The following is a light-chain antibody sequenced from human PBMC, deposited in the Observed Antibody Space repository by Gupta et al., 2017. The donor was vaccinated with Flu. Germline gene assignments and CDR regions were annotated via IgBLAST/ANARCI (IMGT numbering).Light chain of an antibody. V-gene: IGKV3-11*01. Sequence: PGTLTVSPGERATLSCRASQTVSPYLAWYQQKPGQTPRLLIYDTSNRAAGIPARFSGSGSGTDFTLTINTLEPEDFAVYYCQHRKNWPWTFGQGTKVEI. CDR2: DTS. CDR3: QHRKNWPWT. CDR1: QTVSPY. J-gene: IGKJ1*01.